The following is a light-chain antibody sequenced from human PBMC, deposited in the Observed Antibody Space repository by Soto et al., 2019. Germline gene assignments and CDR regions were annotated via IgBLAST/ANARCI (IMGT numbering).Light chain of an antibody. CDR2: EVS. CDR3: SSYTSTSTVI. Sequence: QSALTQPASVSGSPGQSFTISCTGTSSDVGTYNYVSWYQQHPGKAPKLMIYEVSNRPSGVSNRFSGSKSDNTASLTISGLQAEDEADYYCSSYTSTSTVIFGGGTQLTVL. J-gene: IGLJ2*01. CDR1: SSDVGTYNY. V-gene: IGLV2-14*01.